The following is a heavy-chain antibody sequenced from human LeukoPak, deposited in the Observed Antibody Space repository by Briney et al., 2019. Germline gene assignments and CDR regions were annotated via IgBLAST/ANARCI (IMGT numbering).Heavy chain of an antibody. CDR1: GFIFSSYA. CDR3: ARDLRGMVAATLDY. V-gene: IGHV3-30*04. Sequence: GGSLRLSCAASGFIFSSYAMHWVRQAPGKGLEWVAVISYDGTNKNYADSVKGRYSISRDNSKNTLSLQMNSLRVEDTAVYYCARDLRGMVAATLDYWGQGTLVTVSS. J-gene: IGHJ4*02. D-gene: IGHD2-15*01. CDR2: ISYDGTNK.